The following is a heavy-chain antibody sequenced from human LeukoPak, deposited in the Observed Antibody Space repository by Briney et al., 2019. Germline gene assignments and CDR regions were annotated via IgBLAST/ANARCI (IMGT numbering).Heavy chain of an antibody. J-gene: IGHJ4*02. V-gene: IGHV3-9*03. CDR1: GFTFDDYA. Sequence: GRSLRLSCAASGFTFDDYAMHWVWQAPGKGLEWVSGISWNSGSLGYADSVKGRFTISRDNAKNSLYLQMNSLRAEDMALYYCAKDSSPGYCSGSTCYYGYYFDYWGQGTLVTVSS. CDR3: AKDSSPGYCSGSTCYYGYYFDY. CDR2: ISWNSGSL. D-gene: IGHD2-15*01.